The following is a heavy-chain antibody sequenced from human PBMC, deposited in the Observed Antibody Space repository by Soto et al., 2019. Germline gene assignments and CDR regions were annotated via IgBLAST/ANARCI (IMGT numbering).Heavy chain of an antibody. D-gene: IGHD4-17*01. Sequence: GGSLRLSCAASGFTYSSYAMSWVRQAPGKGLEWVSAISGSGGSTYYADSVKGRFTISRDNSKNTLYLQMNSLRAEDTAVYYCAKAPSIYGRYYFEYWGQGTLVTVSS. CDR3: AKAPSIYGRYYFEY. V-gene: IGHV3-23*01. J-gene: IGHJ4*02. CDR1: GFTYSSYA. CDR2: ISGSGGST.